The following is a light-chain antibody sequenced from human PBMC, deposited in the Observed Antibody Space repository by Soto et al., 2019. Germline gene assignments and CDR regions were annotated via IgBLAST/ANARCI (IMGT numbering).Light chain of an antibody. CDR2: WAS. CDR3: QQYFSTPLT. J-gene: IGKJ4*01. V-gene: IGKV4-1*01. Sequence: DIVMTQSPDSLAVSLGERATINCKSSQSVLYSSNNKNYLAWYQQKPGQPPKLLIYWASTRESGVPDRFSGSGSGTGFTLSISSLQAEDVDVYYCQQYFSTPLTFGGGTKVEIK. CDR1: QSVLYSSNNKNY.